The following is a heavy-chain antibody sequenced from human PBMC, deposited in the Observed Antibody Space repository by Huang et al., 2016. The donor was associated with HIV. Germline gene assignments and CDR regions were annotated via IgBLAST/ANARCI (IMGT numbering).Heavy chain of an antibody. CDR2: IYYSGST. J-gene: IGHJ4*02. Sequence: QLLLQESGPGLVKPSETLSLTCTVSGGSIGSSYYWGWIRQPPGKGLEWVGSIYYSGSTYHNPSLKSRFTRSVATAKGQFSRKLGSVTAADTAVYYCARSLYYDYVWGRYRHAYYFDYWGQGTLVTVSS. V-gene: IGHV4-39*01. D-gene: IGHD3-16*02. CDR1: GGSIGSSYY. CDR3: ARSLYYDYVWGRYRHAYYFDY.